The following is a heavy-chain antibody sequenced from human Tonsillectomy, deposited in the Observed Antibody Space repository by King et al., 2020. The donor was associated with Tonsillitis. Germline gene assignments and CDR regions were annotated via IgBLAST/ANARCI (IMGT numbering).Heavy chain of an antibody. Sequence: VQLQQWGAGLLKPSETLSLTCVVYGGSFSGYYWSWIRQPPGKGLEWIGEINHSGSTNYNPSLKSRVTISVDTSTNQFSLKLSSVTAADTGVYYCARGRTYYYDSSGYYFDYWGQGTLVTVSS. D-gene: IGHD3-22*01. CDR3: ARGRTYYYDSSGYYFDY. CDR1: GGSFSGYY. J-gene: IGHJ4*02. V-gene: IGHV4-34*01. CDR2: INHSGST.